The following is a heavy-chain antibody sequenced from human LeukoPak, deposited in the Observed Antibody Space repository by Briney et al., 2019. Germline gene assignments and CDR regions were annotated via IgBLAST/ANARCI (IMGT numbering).Heavy chain of an antibody. V-gene: IGHV1-46*01. D-gene: IGHD3-22*01. CDR1: GYTFTSYY. CDR2: INPSGGST. Sequence: GASVKVSCKASGYTFTSYYMHWVRQAPGQGLEWMGIINPSGGSTSYAQKFQGRVTMTRDTSTSTVYMELSSLRSEDTAVYYCARWGVVITYYYGMDVWGQGTTVTVSS. J-gene: IGHJ6*02. CDR3: ARWGVVITYYYGMDV.